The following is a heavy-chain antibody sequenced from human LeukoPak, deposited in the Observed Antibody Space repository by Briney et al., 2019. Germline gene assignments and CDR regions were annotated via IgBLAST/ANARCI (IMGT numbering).Heavy chain of an antibody. D-gene: IGHD1-14*01. CDR1: GITFSSYA. Sequence: PGGSLRLSCAASGITFSSYAMYWVRQAPGKGLEWVAVISYDGSNKYYADSVKGRFTISRDNSKNTLYLQMNSLRAEDTAVYYCTTTGVDYYFDYWGQGTLVTVSS. CDR2: ISYDGSNK. V-gene: IGHV3-30-3*01. J-gene: IGHJ4*02. CDR3: TTTGVDYYFDY.